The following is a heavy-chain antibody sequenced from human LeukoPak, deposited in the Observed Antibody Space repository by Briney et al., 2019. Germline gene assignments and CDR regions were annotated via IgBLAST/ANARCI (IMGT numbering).Heavy chain of an antibody. CDR1: GFAFSNHA. D-gene: IGHD3-22*01. V-gene: IGHV3-23*01. Sequence: GGSLRLSCTASGFAFSNHAMSWVRQAPGKGLEWVSSISISGGTTYYADSVKGRFTISRENSKSTLYLQMNSLQTEDTAVYYCATDFYDSTWGQGTLVTVSS. CDR2: ISISGGTT. CDR3: ATDFYDST. J-gene: IGHJ5*02.